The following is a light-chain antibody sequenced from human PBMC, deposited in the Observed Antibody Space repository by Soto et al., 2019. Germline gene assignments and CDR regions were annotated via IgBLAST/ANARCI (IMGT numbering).Light chain of an antibody. CDR3: NSYTSGSTVV. V-gene: IGLV2-14*01. Sequence: QSVLTQPASVTGSPGQSITISCTGTSSDVGGYNYVSWYQQYPGKAPKLMIYDVTNRPSGVSNRFSGSKSGNTASLTISGLQAEDEADYYCNSYTSGSTVVFGGGTKLTVL. CDR1: SSDVGGYNY. J-gene: IGLJ2*01. CDR2: DVT.